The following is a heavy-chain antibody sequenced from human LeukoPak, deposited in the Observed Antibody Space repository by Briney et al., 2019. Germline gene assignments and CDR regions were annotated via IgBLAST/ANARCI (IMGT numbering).Heavy chain of an antibody. CDR3: ARSVAFGRSNPPRHFDY. Sequence: SETLSLTCTVSGGSISSYYWSWIRQPAGKGLEWIGRIYTSGSTNYNPSLKSRVTMSVDTSKNQISLKLSSVTAADTAVYYCARSVAFGRSNPPRHFDYWGQGTLVTVSS. D-gene: IGHD4-4*01. V-gene: IGHV4-4*07. J-gene: IGHJ4*02. CDR2: IYTSGST. CDR1: GGSISSYY.